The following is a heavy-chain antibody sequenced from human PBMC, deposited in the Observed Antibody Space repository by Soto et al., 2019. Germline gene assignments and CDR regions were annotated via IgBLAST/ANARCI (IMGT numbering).Heavy chain of an antibody. V-gene: IGHV3-30*18. Sequence: LRLSCAASGFTFSSYGMHWVRQAPGKGLEWVAVISFDGTKKYYADSVKGRFTISRDNSKNTLYLQMNSLRAEDTAVYYCAKDSQLDYCSGGSCYVYWGQGTLVTVSS. CDR3: AKDSQLDYCSGGSCYVY. J-gene: IGHJ4*02. CDR2: ISFDGTKK. D-gene: IGHD2-15*01. CDR1: GFTFSSYG.